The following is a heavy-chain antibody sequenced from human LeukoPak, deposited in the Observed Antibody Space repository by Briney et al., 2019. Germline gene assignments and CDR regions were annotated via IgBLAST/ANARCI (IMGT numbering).Heavy chain of an antibody. D-gene: IGHD3-3*01. Sequence: SETLSPSCTVSGASISNSAYYWLWIRQPPGEGLECIGTVHYSGSTFYNPSLKSRVNISVDTSKNQFSLQLSSVTAADTAVYYCARLFFVIDTWGQGTLVTVSS. J-gene: IGHJ5*02. CDR1: GASISNSAYY. V-gene: IGHV4-39*01. CDR2: VHYSGST. CDR3: ARLFFVIDT.